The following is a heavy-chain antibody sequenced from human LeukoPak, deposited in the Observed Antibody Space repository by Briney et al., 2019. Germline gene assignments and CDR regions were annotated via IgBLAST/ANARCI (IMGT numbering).Heavy chain of an antibody. Sequence: GGSLRLSCAASGFTFDDYGMSWVRQAPGKGLEWVSGINWNGGSTGYADSVKGRFTISRDNAKNSLYLQMNSLRAEGTALYYCARDRGYGSGSYYATLGFDYWGQGTLVTVSS. CDR2: INWNGGST. D-gene: IGHD3-10*01. CDR1: GFTFDDYG. CDR3: ARDRGYGSGSYYATLGFDY. J-gene: IGHJ4*02. V-gene: IGHV3-20*04.